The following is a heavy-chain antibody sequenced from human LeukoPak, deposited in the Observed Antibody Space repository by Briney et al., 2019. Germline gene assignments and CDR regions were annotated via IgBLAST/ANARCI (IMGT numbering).Heavy chain of an antibody. CDR1: GFSFSTYW. D-gene: IGHD6-13*01. J-gene: IGHJ4*02. Sequence: GGSLRLSCAASGFSFSTYWMSWVRQTPEKGLEFVANINQDASVRNYMDSLKGRCTISRNNAKKSVYLEINSLRADDTVVYYCARDPGSSSFDLWGEGALVTASS. V-gene: IGHV3-7*01. CDR2: INQDASVR. CDR3: ARDPGSSSFDL.